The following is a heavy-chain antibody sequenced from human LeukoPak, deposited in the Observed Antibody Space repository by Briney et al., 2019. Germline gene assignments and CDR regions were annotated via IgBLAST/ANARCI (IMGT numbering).Heavy chain of an antibody. Sequence: KPGESLKISCKGSEYSFSTYWIGWVRQMPGKDLEWMGIIYPGDSDTRYSPSFQGQVTISADKSISTAYLQWSSLKASDTAIYYCARRLGPVGAAGSDFWGQGTLVTVSS. D-gene: IGHD1-26*01. CDR3: ARRLGPVGAAGSDF. J-gene: IGHJ4*02. V-gene: IGHV5-51*01. CDR1: EYSFSTYW. CDR2: IYPGDSDT.